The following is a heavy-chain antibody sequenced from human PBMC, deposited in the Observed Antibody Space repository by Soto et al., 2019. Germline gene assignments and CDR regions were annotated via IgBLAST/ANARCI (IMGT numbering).Heavy chain of an antibody. CDR2: IYPGDSDT. J-gene: IGHJ4*02. V-gene: IGHV5-51*01. CDR1: GYSFASHG. Sequence: PGESLKISCKGSGYSFASHGVAWVRQMPEKGLEWIGTIYPGDSDTKYSSAFRGHVTISADTSVSTAYLQWRSLEATDSAIYYCARYSGSYWHYLDFWRQGPRVPVSS. CDR3: ARYSGSYWHYLDF. D-gene: IGHD1-26*01.